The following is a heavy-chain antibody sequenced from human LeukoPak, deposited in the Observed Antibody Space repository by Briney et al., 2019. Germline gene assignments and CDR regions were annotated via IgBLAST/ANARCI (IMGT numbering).Heavy chain of an antibody. CDR1: GFTFSSYA. J-gene: IGHJ4*02. D-gene: IGHD1-26*01. CDR2: ISYDGSNK. V-gene: IGHV3-30-3*01. CDR3: ARVRGATGFDY. Sequence: GGSLRLSCAASGFTFSSYAMHWVRQAPGKGLEWVAVISYDGSNKYYADSVKGRFTISRDNSKNTLYLQMNSLRAEDTAVYYCARVRGATGFDYWGQGTLVTVSS.